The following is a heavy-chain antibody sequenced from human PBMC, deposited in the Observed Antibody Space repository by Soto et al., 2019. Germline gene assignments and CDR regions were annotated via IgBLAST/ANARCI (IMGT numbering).Heavy chain of an antibody. CDR2: IKQDGSEK. J-gene: IGHJ4*02. CDR3: ARATWLRFEY. CDR1: VFTFSSYW. D-gene: IGHD5-12*01. V-gene: IGHV3-7*01. Sequence: GGSLRLSCASSVFTFSSYWMSCVRQAPGKGLEWVANIKQDGSEKYYVDSVKGRFTISRDNAKNSLYLQMNSLRAEDTAVYYCARATWLRFEYWGQRTLASVSS.